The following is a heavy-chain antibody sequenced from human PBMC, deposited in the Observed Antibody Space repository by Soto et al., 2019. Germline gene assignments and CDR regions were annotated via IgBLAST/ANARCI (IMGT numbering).Heavy chain of an antibody. V-gene: IGHV4-34*01. CDR1: GGSFSGYY. CDR2: INHSGST. J-gene: IGHJ4*02. D-gene: IGHD3-9*01. CDR3: ARVRVLRYFDWLWDY. Sequence: PSETLSLTCAVYGGSFSGYYWSWIRQPPGKGLEWIGEINHSGSTNYNPSLKSRVTISVDTSKNQFSLKLSSVTAADTAVYYCARVRVLRYFDWLWDYWGQGTLVTVSS.